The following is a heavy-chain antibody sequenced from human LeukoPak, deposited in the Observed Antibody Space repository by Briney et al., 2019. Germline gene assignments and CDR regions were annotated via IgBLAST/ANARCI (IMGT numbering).Heavy chain of an antibody. CDR2: ISSSSSTI. Sequence: GGSLGLSCAASGFTFSSYSMNWVRQAPGKGLEWVSYISSSSSTIYYADSVKGRFTISRDNAKNSLYLQMNSLRAEDTAVYYCASRPTMVRGVIISYWGQGTLVTVSS. CDR3: ASRPTMVRGVIISY. D-gene: IGHD3-10*01. V-gene: IGHV3-48*04. CDR1: GFTFSSYS. J-gene: IGHJ4*02.